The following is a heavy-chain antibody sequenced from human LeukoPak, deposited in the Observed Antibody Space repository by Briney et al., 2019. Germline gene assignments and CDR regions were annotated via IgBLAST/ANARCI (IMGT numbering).Heavy chain of an antibody. V-gene: IGHV4-31*03. D-gene: IGHD6-13*01. CDR3: ARWDRGYSSSWYAPFYGMDV. J-gene: IGHJ6*02. CDR1: GGSISSGGYY. Sequence: PSETLSLTCTVSGGSISSGGYYWSWIRQHPGKGLEWIGYIYYSGSTYYNPSLKSRVTISVDTSKNQFSLKLSSVTAADTAVYYCARWDRGYSSSWYAPFYGMDVWGQGTTVTVSS. CDR2: IYYSGST.